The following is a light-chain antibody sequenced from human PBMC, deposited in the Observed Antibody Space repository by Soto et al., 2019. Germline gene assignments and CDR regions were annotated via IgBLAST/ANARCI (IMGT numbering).Light chain of an antibody. CDR1: QISSNN. CDR2: DTS. V-gene: IGKV3-15*01. CDR3: QPYNNSPLT. Sequence: TQSPTPMPVSPAVRATLTCRARQISSNNLAWYQHKPGQTPRLLIYDTSSRAAGVPARFSGSRSEPEFTLTINSLQSEDFAIYYCQPYNNSPLTFGRGTQVDIK. J-gene: IGKJ4*01.